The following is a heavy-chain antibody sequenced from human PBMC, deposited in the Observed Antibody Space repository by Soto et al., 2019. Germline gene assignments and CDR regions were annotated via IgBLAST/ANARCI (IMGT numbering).Heavy chain of an antibody. CDR3: SRHELRGYCSSASCYPAFDI. V-gene: IGHV4-31*03. Sequence: SETLSLTCTVSGGSISSGGYYWSWIRQHPGKGLGWIGYIYYSGSTYYNPSLKSRVTISVDTSKNQFSLRLGSVTAADTAVYYCSRHELRGYCSSASCYPAFDIWGQGTMVTVSS. J-gene: IGHJ3*02. D-gene: IGHD2-2*01. CDR1: GGSISSGGYY. CDR2: IYYSGST.